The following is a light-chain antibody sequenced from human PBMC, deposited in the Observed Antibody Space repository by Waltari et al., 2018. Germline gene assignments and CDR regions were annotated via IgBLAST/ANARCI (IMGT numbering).Light chain of an antibody. V-gene: IGLV1-44*01. CDR2: RND. CDR1: SSNVGTNV. CDR3: AAWDDSLNGWWV. Sequence: QSVLTQPPSVSGTPGQRVTIACSGSSSNVGTNVVNWYQQLPGKAPKLPIYRNDLRPSGVPDRFSGSKSGTSASLAISGLQSDDEADYDCAAWDDSLNGWWVFGGGTKVTVL. J-gene: IGLJ3*02.